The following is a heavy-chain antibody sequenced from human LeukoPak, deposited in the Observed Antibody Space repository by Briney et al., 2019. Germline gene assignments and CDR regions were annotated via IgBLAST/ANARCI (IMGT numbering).Heavy chain of an antibody. CDR3: ARGRQRVDIVVVTATLDAFDI. CDR1: GGSFSGYC. Sequence: SETLSLTCAVYGGSFSGYCWSWIRQPPGKGLEWIGEINHSGSTNYNPSLKSRVTISVDTSKNQFSLKLSSVTAADTAVYYCARGRQRVDIVVVTATLDAFDIWGQGTMVTVSS. D-gene: IGHD2-21*02. J-gene: IGHJ3*02. CDR2: INHSGST. V-gene: IGHV4-34*01.